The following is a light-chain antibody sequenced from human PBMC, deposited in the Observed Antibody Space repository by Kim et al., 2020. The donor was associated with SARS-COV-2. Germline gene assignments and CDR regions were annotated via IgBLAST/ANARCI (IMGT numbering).Light chain of an antibody. V-gene: IGLV2-14*03. CDR3: SSYTSSSTLVV. Sequence: TTISCTGTSSDIGGYNYVSWYQQHPGKAPKLIIDDVSNRPSGVSNRFSGSKSGNTASLTISGLQAEDEADYYCSSYTSSSTLVVFGGGTQLTVL. J-gene: IGLJ2*01. CDR2: DVS. CDR1: SSDIGGYNY.